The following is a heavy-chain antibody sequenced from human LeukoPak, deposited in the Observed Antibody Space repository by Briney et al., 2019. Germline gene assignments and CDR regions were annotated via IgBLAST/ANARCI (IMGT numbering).Heavy chain of an antibody. J-gene: IGHJ4*02. CDR1: GFTFSSFA. V-gene: IGHV3-64D*06. CDR2: ISSNGDRT. CDR3: ARWNQYTGSDVAAY. Sequence: PGGSLRLSCSVSGFTFSSFAMHWVRQAPGKGLEYVSAISSNGDRTYYADSVEGRFTISRDNSKNTLYLQMSSLRAEDTAVYYCARWNQYTGSDVAAYWGQGTLVTVSS. D-gene: IGHD5-12*01.